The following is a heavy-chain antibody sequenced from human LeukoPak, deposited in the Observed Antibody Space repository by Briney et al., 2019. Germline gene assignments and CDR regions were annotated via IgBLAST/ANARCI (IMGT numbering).Heavy chain of an antibody. J-gene: IGHJ4*02. Sequence: ASVKVSCKASGGTFSSYSISWVRQAPGQGLEWMGRIIPILGIANYAQKFQRRVTITADKSTSTAYMELSSLRSEDTAVYYCAILDQTYGGKTGLDYWGQGTLVTVSS. CDR3: AILDQTYGGKTGLDY. D-gene: IGHD4-23*01. V-gene: IGHV1-69*02. CDR2: IIPILGIA. CDR1: GGTFSSYS.